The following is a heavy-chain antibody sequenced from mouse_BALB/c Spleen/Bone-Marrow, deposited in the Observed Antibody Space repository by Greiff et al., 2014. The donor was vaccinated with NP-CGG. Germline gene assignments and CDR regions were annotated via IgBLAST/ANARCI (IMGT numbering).Heavy chain of an antibody. J-gene: IGHJ2*01. V-gene: IGHV1-5*01. Sequence: VQLQQSGTVLARPGAAVKLSCKASGYTFSNYWMHWVKQRPGQGLEWIGTIYPGNSDTTYNQKFKGKAKLTAVTSTSTAYMELISLTNEDSAVYYCTTLARSDFDYWGQGTTLTVSS. CDR1: GYTFSNYW. CDR3: TTLARSDFDY. CDR2: IYPGNSDT. D-gene: IGHD3-1*01.